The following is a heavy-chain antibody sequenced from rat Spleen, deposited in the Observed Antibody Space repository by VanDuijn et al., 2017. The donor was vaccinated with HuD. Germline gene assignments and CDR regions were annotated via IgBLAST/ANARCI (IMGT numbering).Heavy chain of an antibody. CDR1: GFSLTSYH. V-gene: IGHV2-32*01. CDR3: ASWGA. J-gene: IGHJ2*01. D-gene: IGHD4-6*01. CDR2: IWGDGST. Sequence: QVQLKESGPGLVKPSETLSLTCTVSGFSLTSYHVSWVRQPPGQGLEWMGVIWGDGSTANNSVLKSRLSISRDTSKSQVFLKMNSLQTEDTAMYFCASWGAWGQGVMVTVSS.